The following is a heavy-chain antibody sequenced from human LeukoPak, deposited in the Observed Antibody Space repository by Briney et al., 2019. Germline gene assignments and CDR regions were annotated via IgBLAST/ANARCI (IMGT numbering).Heavy chain of an antibody. CDR1: GYTLTELS. CDR3: ARFESEYCSSTSCYGWFDP. D-gene: IGHD2-2*01. CDR2: FDPEDGET. Sequence: ASVKVSCKVSGYTLTELSMHWVRQAPGKGLEWMGGFDPEDGETIYAQKFQGRVTMTEDTSTDTAYMELSSLRSEDTAVYYCARFESEYCSSTSCYGWFDPWGQGTLVTVSS. V-gene: IGHV1-24*01. J-gene: IGHJ5*02.